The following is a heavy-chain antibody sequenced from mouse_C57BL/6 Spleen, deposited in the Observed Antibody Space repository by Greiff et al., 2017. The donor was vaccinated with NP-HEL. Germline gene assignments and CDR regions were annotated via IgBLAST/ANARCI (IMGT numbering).Heavy chain of an antibody. V-gene: IGHV1-69*01. Sequence: QVQLQQSGAELVMPGASVKLSCKASGYTFTSYWMHWVKQRPGQGLEWIGEIDPPDSYTNYNQKFKGKSTLTVDKSSSTAYMQLSSLTSEDSAVYYCARANDGYLFAYWGQGTLVTVSA. CDR3: ARANDGYLFAY. CDR1: GYTFTSYW. CDR2: IDPPDSYT. D-gene: IGHD2-3*01. J-gene: IGHJ3*01.